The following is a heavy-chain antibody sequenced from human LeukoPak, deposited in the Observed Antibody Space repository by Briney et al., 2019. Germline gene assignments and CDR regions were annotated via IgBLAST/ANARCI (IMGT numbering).Heavy chain of an antibody. CDR2: ISGSGGST. Sequence: PGGSLRLSCAASGFTFSSYAMSWVRQAPGKGLEWVSAISGSGGSTYYADSVKGRFTISRDNSKNTLYLQMNNLRAEDTAVYYCAKDRRVEMATTDLIDYWGQGTLVTVSS. D-gene: IGHD5-24*01. V-gene: IGHV3-23*01. CDR3: AKDRRVEMATTDLIDY. J-gene: IGHJ4*02. CDR1: GFTFSSYA.